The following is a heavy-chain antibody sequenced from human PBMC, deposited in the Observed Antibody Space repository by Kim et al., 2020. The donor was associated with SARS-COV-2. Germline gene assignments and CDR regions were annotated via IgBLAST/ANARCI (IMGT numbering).Heavy chain of an antibody. V-gene: IGHV3-74*01. D-gene: IGHD3-10*01. CDR1: GFTFSSYW. J-gene: IGHJ6*02. Sequence: GGSLRLSCAASGFTFSSYWMHWVRQAPGKGLVWVSRINSDGSSTSYADSVKGRFTISRDNAKNTLYLQMNSLRAEDTAVYYCARGDVDTMVPEVYYYGMDVWGQGTTVTVSS. CDR3: ARGDVDTMVPEVYYYGMDV. CDR2: INSDGSST.